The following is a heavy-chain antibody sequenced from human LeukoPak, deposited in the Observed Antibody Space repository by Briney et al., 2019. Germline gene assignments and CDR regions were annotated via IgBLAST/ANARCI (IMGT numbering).Heavy chain of an antibody. D-gene: IGHD3-22*01. Sequence: GGSLRLSCAASGFTFSSYAMSWVRQAPGKGLEWVSSISSSSSYIYYADSVKGRFTISRDNAKNSLYLQMNSLRAEDTAVYYCARDRKDYYDSSGYYYHFDYWGQGTLVTVSS. V-gene: IGHV3-21*01. CDR3: ARDRKDYYDSSGYYYHFDY. CDR1: GFTFSSYA. CDR2: ISSSSSYI. J-gene: IGHJ4*02.